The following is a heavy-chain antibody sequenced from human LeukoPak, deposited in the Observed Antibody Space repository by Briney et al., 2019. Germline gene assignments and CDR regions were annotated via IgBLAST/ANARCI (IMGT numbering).Heavy chain of an antibody. J-gene: IGHJ4*02. D-gene: IGHD6-13*01. Sequence: SETLSLTCTISGGSISSSSYYWGWIRQPPGKGLEWIGSIYYSGSTYYNPSLKSRVTISVDTSKNQFSLKLSSVTAADTAVYYCARTVAAAGDYWGQGTLVTVSS. CDR2: IYYSGST. CDR1: GGSISSSSYY. V-gene: IGHV4-39*01. CDR3: ARTVAAAGDY.